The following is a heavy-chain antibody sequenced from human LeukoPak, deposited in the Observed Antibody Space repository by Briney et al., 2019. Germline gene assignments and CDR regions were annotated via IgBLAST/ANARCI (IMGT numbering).Heavy chain of an antibody. CDR3: SHVRGTHCSSTTCYGSAYFDC. V-gene: IGHV2-5*01. J-gene: IGHJ4*02. Sequence: SGPTLVKPTQTLTLTCTFSGFSLSTSGVGVGWIRQPPGKALEWLALIYWNDNKRYSPSLESRLTITKDTSKNQVVLTMTNMDPVDTASYYCSHVRGTHCSSTTCYGSAYFDCWGQGTLVTVSS. CDR2: IYWNDNK. D-gene: IGHD2-2*01. CDR1: GFSLSTSGVG.